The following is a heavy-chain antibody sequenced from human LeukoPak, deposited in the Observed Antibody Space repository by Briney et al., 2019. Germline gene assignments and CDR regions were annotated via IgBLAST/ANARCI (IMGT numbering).Heavy chain of an antibody. CDR1: GLTVSSNY. J-gene: IGHJ4*02. Sequence: GGSLRLSCAASGLTVSSNYMSWVRQAPGKGLEWVSVIYSGGSTYFADSVKGRFTISRDNAKNSLYLQMNSLRAEDTAVYYCARQLSGWYDADPYWGQGTLVTVSS. V-gene: IGHV3-66*04. CDR3: ARQLSGWYDADPY. D-gene: IGHD6-19*01. CDR2: IYSGGST.